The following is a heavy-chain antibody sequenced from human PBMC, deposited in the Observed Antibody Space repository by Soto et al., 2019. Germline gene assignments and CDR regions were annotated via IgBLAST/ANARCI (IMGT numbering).Heavy chain of an antibody. CDR1: GGSISSGGYY. D-gene: IGHD3-10*01. Sequence: SETLSLTCTVSGGSISSGGYYWSWIRQHPGKGLEWIGYIYYSGSTYYNPSLKSRVTISVDTSKNQFSLKLSSVTAADTAVYYCARDQGSGNLEYYFDYWGQGTLVTVSS. V-gene: IGHV4-31*03. CDR2: IYYSGST. CDR3: ARDQGSGNLEYYFDY. J-gene: IGHJ4*02.